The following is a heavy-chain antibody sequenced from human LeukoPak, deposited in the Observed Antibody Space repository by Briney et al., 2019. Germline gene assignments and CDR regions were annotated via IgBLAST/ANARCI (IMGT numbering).Heavy chain of an antibody. CDR1: GGSITSTNW. CDR3: AKPEQANYDFWSGPQYYYMDV. J-gene: IGHJ6*03. Sequence: SETLSLTCAVSGGSITSTNWWSWVRQPPGKGLEWIGEIYHSGSTNFKPSLKGRVSISVDKSKNQFSLRLASITAADTAVYYCAKPEQANYDFWSGPQYYYMDVWGKGTTVTVSS. V-gene: IGHV4-4*02. CDR2: IYHSGST. D-gene: IGHD3-3*01.